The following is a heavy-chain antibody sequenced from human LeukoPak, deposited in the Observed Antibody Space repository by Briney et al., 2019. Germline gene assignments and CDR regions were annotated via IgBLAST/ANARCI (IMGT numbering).Heavy chain of an antibody. Sequence: SETLSLTCTVSGVSISGYSWSWIRQSPEKGLEWIGLIQTSGTTKYNPSLKGRVSISVDTSKTQVSLKVSSVTAADTAVYYCARRVTSKAVRPNIYQFMDVWGKGTAHTLSS. V-gene: IGHV4-4*09. CDR2: IQTSGTT. D-gene: IGHD6-19*01. J-gene: IGHJ6*04. CDR1: GVSISGYS. CDR3: ARRVTSKAVRPNIYQFMDV.